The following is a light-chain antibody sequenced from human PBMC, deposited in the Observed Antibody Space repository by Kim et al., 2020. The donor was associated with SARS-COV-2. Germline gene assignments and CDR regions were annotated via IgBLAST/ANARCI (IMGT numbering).Light chain of an antibody. CDR1: QSVNSSY. J-gene: IGKJ2*01. CDR2: GAS. Sequence: SSPGERATLSCRASQSVNSSYLAWYQQKPGQAPRLLIYGASSRATGIPDRFSGSGSGTDFTLTISRLETEDFAVYYCQQYGSSPLTFGQGTKLEI. V-gene: IGKV3-20*01. CDR3: QQYGSSPLT.